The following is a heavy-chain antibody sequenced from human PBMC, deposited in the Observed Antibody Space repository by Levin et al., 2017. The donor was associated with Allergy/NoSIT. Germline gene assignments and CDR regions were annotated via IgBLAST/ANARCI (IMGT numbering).Heavy chain of an antibody. V-gene: IGHV4-34*01. CDR1: GGSSGGYY. Sequence: SETLSLTCAMYGGSSGGYYWSWLRQPPGKGLEWIGEINHRGSTTYNPSLKSRVTISIDTFRNQFSVRLNSVTAADTAVYYCAVFSLRYGAFDIWGQGTMVTVSS. J-gene: IGHJ3*02. D-gene: IGHD4-17*01. CDR3: AVFSLRYGAFDI. CDR2: INHRGST.